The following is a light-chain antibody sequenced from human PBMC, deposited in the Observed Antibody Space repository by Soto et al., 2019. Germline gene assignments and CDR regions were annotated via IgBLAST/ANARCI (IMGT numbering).Light chain of an antibody. CDR3: QQYGSSPIT. J-gene: IGKJ5*01. CDR1: QSVSSLY. CDR2: GAS. Sequence: IVFAQSPGTLSFSPGDRATLSCTASQSVSSLYLAWYQRKPGHAPPVLIYGASSRATGIPDRFSGSGSGTDLTLTNSRLEPEDFAVYYCQQYGSSPITFGQGPLL. V-gene: IGKV3-20*01.